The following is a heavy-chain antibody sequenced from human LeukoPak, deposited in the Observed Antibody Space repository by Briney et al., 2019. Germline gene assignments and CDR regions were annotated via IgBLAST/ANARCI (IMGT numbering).Heavy chain of an antibody. V-gene: IGHV3-15*01. Sequence: PGGSLRLSCAASGFTFSNAWMSWVRQAPGKGLEWVGRIKIKTDGGTTDYAAPVKGRFIVSRDDSKNTLYLQMNSLKTEDTAVYYCQSLDGDYWGQGTLVTVSS. J-gene: IGHJ4*02. CDR2: IKIKTDGGTT. CDR3: QSLDGDY. D-gene: IGHD1-1*01. CDR1: GFTFSNAW.